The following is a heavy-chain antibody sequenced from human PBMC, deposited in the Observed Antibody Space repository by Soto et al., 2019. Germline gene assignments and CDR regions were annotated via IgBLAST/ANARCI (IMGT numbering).Heavy chain of an antibody. Sequence: PGGSLRLSCAASGFTFSNYPMHWVRQAPGKGLEWVAVISYDGSNKYYADSVKGRFTISRDNSKNTLYLQMNSLRAEDTAVYYCARVPSGTYYHIYYYYGMDVWGQGTTVSVS. D-gene: IGHD1-26*01. CDR3: ARVPSGTYYHIYYYYGMDV. CDR1: GFTFSNYP. J-gene: IGHJ6*02. CDR2: ISYDGSNK. V-gene: IGHV3-30-3*01.